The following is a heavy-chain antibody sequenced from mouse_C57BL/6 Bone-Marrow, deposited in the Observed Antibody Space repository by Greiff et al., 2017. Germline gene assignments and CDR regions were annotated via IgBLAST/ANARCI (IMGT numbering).Heavy chain of an antibody. CDR1: GYAFSSSW. V-gene: IGHV1-80*01. CDR3: SRPRFAY. J-gene: IGHJ3*01. Sequence: VQLQQSGAELVKPGASVKISCKASGYAFSSSWMNWVKQRPGKGLEWIGQIYPGDGDTNYNGKFKGKATLTADKSSSTAYMQLSSLTSEDSAVYFCSRPRFAYWGQGTLVTVSA. CDR2: IYPGDGDT.